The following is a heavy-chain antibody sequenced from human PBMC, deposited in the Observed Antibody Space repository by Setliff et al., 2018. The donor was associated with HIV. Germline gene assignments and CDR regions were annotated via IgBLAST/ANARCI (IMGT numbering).Heavy chain of an antibody. J-gene: IGHJ4*02. D-gene: IGHD3-22*01. CDR2: ISGSGGST. CDR3: AKETFYYDSSGCWPEPGYYFDY. Sequence: GGSLRLSCAASGFTFSTYAMTWVRQAPGKGLEWVSGISGSGGSTYYADSVKGRFTISRDNSKNTLYLQMNSLRAEDTAVYYCAKETFYYDSSGCWPEPGYYFDYWGQGTLVTVSS. V-gene: IGHV3-23*01. CDR1: GFTFSTYA.